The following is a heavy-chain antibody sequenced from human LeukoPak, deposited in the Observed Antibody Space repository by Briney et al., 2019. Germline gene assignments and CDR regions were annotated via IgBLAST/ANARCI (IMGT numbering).Heavy chain of an antibody. D-gene: IGHD2/OR15-2a*01. V-gene: IGHV3-23*01. Sequence: PGGSLRLSCAASGFTFRSYAMSWVRQAPGKGLEWVAVIRGNGGGTYYADSVKGRFTISRDNSKNSLYLQMNSLRAEDTAVYYCAKDYFPTNFYFDYWGQGTLVTVSS. CDR1: GFTFRSYA. J-gene: IGHJ4*02. CDR3: AKDYFPTNFYFDY. CDR2: IRGNGGGT.